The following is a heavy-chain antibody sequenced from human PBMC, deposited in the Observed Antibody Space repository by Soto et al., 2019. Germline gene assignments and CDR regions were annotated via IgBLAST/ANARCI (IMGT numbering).Heavy chain of an antibody. CDR2: ISGSGGST. Sequence: SLRHSCTASLFTFSSYAMSWVRQDPGKGLEWVSAISGSGGSTYYADSVKGRFTISRDNSKNTLYLQTNSLRAEDTAVYYCATTLLEGFDYWGQGTLVTVSS. J-gene: IGHJ4*02. D-gene: IGHD3-3*01. V-gene: IGHV3-23*01. CDR3: ATTLLEGFDY. CDR1: LFTFSSYA.